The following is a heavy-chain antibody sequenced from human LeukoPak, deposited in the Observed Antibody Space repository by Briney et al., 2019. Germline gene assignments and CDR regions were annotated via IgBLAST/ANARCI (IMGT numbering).Heavy chain of an antibody. CDR3: TTFTGFYYGSGSYYNPAV. D-gene: IGHD3-10*01. J-gene: IGHJ4*02. Sequence: GSLILSCAASGFTFTNAWMGWVRPAPRTWLEWVGRIKSKTTSGTTDYAAPVKGRFTISRYDSTNTLYLQMNSLKTADTDVYYCTTFTGFYYGSGSYYNPAVWGQGTLVTVSS. CDR2: IKSKTTSGTT. CDR1: GFTFTNAW. V-gene: IGHV3-15*01.